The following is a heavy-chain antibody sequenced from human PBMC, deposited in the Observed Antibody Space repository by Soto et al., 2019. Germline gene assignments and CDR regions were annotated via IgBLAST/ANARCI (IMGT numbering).Heavy chain of an antibody. CDR2: IYDSGST. J-gene: IGHJ4*02. CDR3: ARLRRPRYYDSSGYLFGY. CDR1: GGSISSSSYY. D-gene: IGHD3-22*01. Sequence: SETLSLTCTVSGGSISSSSYYWGWIRQPPGKGLEWIGSIYDSGSTYYNPSLKSRVTISVDTSKNQFSLKLSSVTAADTAVYYCARLRRPRYYDSSGYLFGYWGQGTLVTVSS. V-gene: IGHV4-39*01.